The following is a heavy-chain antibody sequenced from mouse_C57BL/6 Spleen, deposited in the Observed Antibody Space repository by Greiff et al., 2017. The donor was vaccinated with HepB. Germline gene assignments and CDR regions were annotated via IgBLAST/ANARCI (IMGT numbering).Heavy chain of an antibody. CDR1: GYTFTDYE. CDR2: IDPETGGT. V-gene: IGHV1-15*01. Sequence: VQLQQSGAELVRPGASVTLSCKASGYTFTDYEMHWVKQTPVHGLEWIGAIDPETGGTAYNQKFKGKAILTADKSSSTAYMELRSLTSEVSAVYYCTSSSLQFYWGQETLVTVSA. CDR3: TSSSLQFY. J-gene: IGHJ3*01.